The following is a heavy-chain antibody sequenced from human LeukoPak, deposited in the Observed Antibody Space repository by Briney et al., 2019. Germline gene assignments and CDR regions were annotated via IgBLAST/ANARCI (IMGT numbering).Heavy chain of an antibody. D-gene: IGHD2-21*01. CDR3: ARSLRLPLFQSSRPYYFDY. CDR2: ISYDGSNK. Sequence: PGRSLRLSCAASGFTFSSYAMHWVRQAPGKGLEWVAVISYDGSNKYYADSVKGRFTISRDNSKNTLYLQMNSLRAEDTAVYYCARSLRLPLFQSSRPYYFDYWGQGTLVTVSS. V-gene: IGHV3-30-3*01. CDR1: GFTFSSYA. J-gene: IGHJ4*02.